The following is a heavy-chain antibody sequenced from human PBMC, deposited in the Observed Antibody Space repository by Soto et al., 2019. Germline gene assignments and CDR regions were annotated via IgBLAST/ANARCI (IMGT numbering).Heavy chain of an antibody. CDR2: IRSKANSYAK. Sequence: GGSLRLSCAASGFTFSGSAMHWVRQASGKGLEWVGRIRSKANSYAKAYAASVKGRFTISRDDSKNTAYLQRNSLKTEDTAVYYCTKGIFGVVNEYYYYYMDVWGKGTTVTVSS. CDR3: TKGIFGVVNEYYYYYMDV. V-gene: IGHV3-73*01. CDR1: GFTFSGSA. D-gene: IGHD3-3*01. J-gene: IGHJ6*03.